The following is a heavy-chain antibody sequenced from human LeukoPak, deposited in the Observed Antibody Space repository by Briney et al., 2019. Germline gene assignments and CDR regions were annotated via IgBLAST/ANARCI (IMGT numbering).Heavy chain of an antibody. D-gene: IGHD1-26*01. V-gene: IGHV3-30*18. CDR1: GFTFTSYT. CDR2: ISYDGSNK. Sequence: PGGSLRLSCAASGFTFTSYTMNWVRQAPGKGLEWVAVISYDGSNKYYADSVKGRFTISRDNSKNTLYLQMNSLRAEDTAVYYCAKDHSGNSRFYFDYWGQGTLVTVSS. J-gene: IGHJ4*02. CDR3: AKDHSGNSRFYFDY.